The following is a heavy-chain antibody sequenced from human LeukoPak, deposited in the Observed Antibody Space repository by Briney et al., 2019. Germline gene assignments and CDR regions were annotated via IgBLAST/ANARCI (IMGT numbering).Heavy chain of an antibody. CDR3: ARDSPHLPHSAFDI. Sequence: ASVKVSCKASGYTFTSYDINWVRQATGQGLEWMGWMNPNSGNTGYAQKFQGRVTMTRNTSISTAYMELTRLRSDDTAVYYCARDSPHLPHSAFDIWGQGTMVTVSS. CDR2: MNPNSGNT. CDR1: GYTFTSYD. J-gene: IGHJ3*02. V-gene: IGHV1-8*01. D-gene: IGHD4-11*01.